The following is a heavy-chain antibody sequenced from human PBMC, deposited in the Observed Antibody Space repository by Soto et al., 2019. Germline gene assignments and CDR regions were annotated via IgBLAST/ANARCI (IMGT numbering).Heavy chain of an antibody. D-gene: IGHD6-13*01. CDR2: IIPIFGTA. CDR3: GREYSSSGFDY. J-gene: IGHJ4*02. V-gene: IGHV1-69*01. Sequence: QVQLVQSGAEVKKTGSSVKVSCKASGGTFSSYAISWVRQAPGQGLEWMGGIIPIFGTANYAQKFQGRVTISADESTSKADMELINLRAEDTAVYYCGREYSSSGFDYWGQGTLVTVSS. CDR1: GGTFSSYA.